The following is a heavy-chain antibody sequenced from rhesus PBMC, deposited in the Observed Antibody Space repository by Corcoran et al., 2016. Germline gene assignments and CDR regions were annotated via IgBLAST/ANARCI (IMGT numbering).Heavy chain of an antibody. CDR1: GYSFTSHY. J-gene: IGHJ4*01. D-gene: IGHD1-20*01. Sequence: QVQLVQSGGEVKQPGASVKLSWKAFGYSFTSHYMPWVRQAPRKGIERIGLISPYKGNKGYGQNFQGRVTINTDTTTSTCYRELSRLRSEDTAVEYCTRGGWNINFDYWGQVGLVTVSS. V-gene: IGHV1-180*01. CDR3: TRGGWNINFDY. CDR2: ISPYKGNK.